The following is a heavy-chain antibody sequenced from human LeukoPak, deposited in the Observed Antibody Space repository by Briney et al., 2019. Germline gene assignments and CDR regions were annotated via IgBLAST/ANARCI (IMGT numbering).Heavy chain of an antibody. Sequence: SETLSLTCTVSGGSISSYYWNWIRQPPGKGLEWIGYIYYSGSTNYNPSLKSRVTISVDTSKNQFSLKLSSVTAADTAVYYCARSSNYYDSSGYYYPSYYFDYWGQGTLVTVSS. CDR1: GGSISSYY. CDR2: IYYSGST. CDR3: ARSSNYYDSSGYYYPSYYFDY. J-gene: IGHJ4*02. D-gene: IGHD3-22*01. V-gene: IGHV4-59*01.